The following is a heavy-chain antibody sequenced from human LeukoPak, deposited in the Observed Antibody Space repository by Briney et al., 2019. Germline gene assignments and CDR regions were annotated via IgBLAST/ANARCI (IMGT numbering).Heavy chain of an antibody. Sequence: PSETLSLTCTVSGGSISSSSYYWGWIRQPPGKGLEWIGSIYYSGSTYYNPSLKSRVTISVDTSKNQFSLKLSSVTAADTAVYYCARHRSKVRGAGFDYWGQGTLVTVSS. D-gene: IGHD3-10*01. CDR1: GGSISSSSYY. CDR3: ARHRSKVRGAGFDY. CDR2: IYYSGST. V-gene: IGHV4-39*01. J-gene: IGHJ4*02.